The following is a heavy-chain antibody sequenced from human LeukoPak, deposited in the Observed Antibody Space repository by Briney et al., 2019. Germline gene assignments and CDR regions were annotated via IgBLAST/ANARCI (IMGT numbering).Heavy chain of an antibody. V-gene: IGHV4-39*07. CDR2: TYYRGTT. CDR3: ARDWNRYAY. Sequence: SETLSLTCTVSGASISSTSYYWGWIRQSPGKGLEWIGSTYYRGTTYYNPSLKSRVTISVDMSKNQFSLQLSSVTAADTAVYYCARDWNRYAYWGQGTLVTVSS. CDR1: GASISSTSYY. D-gene: IGHD1-1*01. J-gene: IGHJ4*02.